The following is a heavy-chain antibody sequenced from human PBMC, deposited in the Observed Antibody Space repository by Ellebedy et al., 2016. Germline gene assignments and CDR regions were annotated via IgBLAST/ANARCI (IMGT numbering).Heavy chain of an antibody. J-gene: IGHJ4*02. CDR1: GFTFSSYG. V-gene: IGHV3-30*03. CDR3: ARGLDSYGPFDY. D-gene: IGHD5-18*01. CDR2: ISYDGSNK. Sequence: GGSLRLSCAASGFTFSSYGMHWVRQAPGKGLEWVAVISYDGSNKYYADSVKGRFTISRDNSKNTLYLQMNSLRAEDTAVYYCARGLDSYGPFDYWGQGTLVTVSS.